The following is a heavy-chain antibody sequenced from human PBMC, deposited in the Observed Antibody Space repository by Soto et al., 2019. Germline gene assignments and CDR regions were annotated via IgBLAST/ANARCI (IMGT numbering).Heavy chain of an antibody. Sequence: GGSLRLSCTASGFTFGDYAMSWFRQAPGKGLEWVGFIRSKAYGGTTEYAASVKGRFTISRDDSKSIAYLQMNSLKTEDTAVYYCTRGTRPPYYYDSSGYSDWGQGTLVTVSS. CDR3: TRGTRPPYYYDSSGYSD. CDR1: GFTFGDYA. CDR2: IRSKAYGGTT. V-gene: IGHV3-49*03. D-gene: IGHD3-22*01. J-gene: IGHJ4*02.